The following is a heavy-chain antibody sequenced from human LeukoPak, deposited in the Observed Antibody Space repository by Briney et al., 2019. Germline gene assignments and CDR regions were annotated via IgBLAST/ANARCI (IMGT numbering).Heavy chain of an antibody. V-gene: IGHV1-24*01. CDR3: STDSGRSYFYFDF. J-gene: IGHJ4*02. CDR1: GYTLTELS. CDR2: IRPETGEP. Sequence: ASVKVSCKVSGYTLTELSMHWVRQAPGKGLEWVGGIRPETGEPIFAQKFRGRVTITEDTFTDTGYLELRSLTSEDTAVYYCSTDSGRSYFYFDFWGQGTLVTVSS. D-gene: IGHD3-10*01.